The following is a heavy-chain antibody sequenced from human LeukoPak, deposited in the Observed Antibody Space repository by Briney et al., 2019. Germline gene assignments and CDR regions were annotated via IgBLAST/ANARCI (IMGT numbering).Heavy chain of an antibody. Sequence: SETLSLTCTVTGGSISNYYWSWIRQPAGKGLEWLGRVYTSGSTNYNPSLQSRVTMSVDTSKNQVSLKLHSVTAADTAVYYCASSPFDYGDHPMAFDIWGQGTMVTVSS. V-gene: IGHV4-4*07. J-gene: IGHJ3*02. D-gene: IGHD4-17*01. CDR3: ASSPFDYGDHPMAFDI. CDR2: VYTSGST. CDR1: GGSISNYY.